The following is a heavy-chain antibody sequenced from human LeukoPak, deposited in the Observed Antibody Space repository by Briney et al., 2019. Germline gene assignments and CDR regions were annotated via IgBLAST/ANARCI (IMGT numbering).Heavy chain of an antibody. CDR2: IYWNDDK. Sequence: SGPTLVKPTQALTLTCTFSGFSLSTSGVGVGWIRQPPGKALEWLALIYWNDDKRYSPSLKSRLTITKDTSKNQVVLTMTNMDPVDTATYYCAHSDCGGDCYSSWFDPWGQGTLVTVSS. V-gene: IGHV2-5*01. J-gene: IGHJ5*02. CDR3: AHSDCGGDCYSSWFDP. CDR1: GFSLSTSGVG. D-gene: IGHD2-21*02.